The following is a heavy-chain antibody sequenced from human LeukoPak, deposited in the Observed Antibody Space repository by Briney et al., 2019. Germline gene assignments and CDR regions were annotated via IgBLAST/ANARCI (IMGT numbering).Heavy chain of an antibody. CDR2: IRSKAYGETA. D-gene: IGHD1-1*01. J-gene: IGHJ4*02. CDR3: TRDRGAYNLYDY. CDR1: GFTFGDYA. Sequence: GGSLRLSCTASGFTFGDYAMSWIRQAPGKGLEWVGFIRSKAYGETADYAASVKGRFTISRDDSKAIAYLQMNSLKAEDTAVYHCTRDRGAYNLYDYWGQGTLVTVPS. V-gene: IGHV3-49*03.